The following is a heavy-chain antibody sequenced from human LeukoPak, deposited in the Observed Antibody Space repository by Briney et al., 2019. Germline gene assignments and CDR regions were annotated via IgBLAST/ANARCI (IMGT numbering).Heavy chain of an antibody. CDR1: GYTLTSYY. CDR2: INPSGGST. CDR3: ARDPIYDFWSGPLDY. J-gene: IGHJ4*02. D-gene: IGHD3-3*01. V-gene: IGHV1-46*03. Sequence: GASVKVSCKASGYTLTSYYMHWVRQAPGQGLEWMGIINPSGGSTSYAQKFQGRVTMTRDTSTSTVYMELSSLRSEDTAVYYCARDPIYDFWSGPLDYWGQGTLVTVSS.